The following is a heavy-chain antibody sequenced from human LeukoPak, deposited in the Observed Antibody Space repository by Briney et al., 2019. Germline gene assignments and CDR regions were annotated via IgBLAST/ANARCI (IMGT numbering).Heavy chain of an antibody. CDR1: GFTFSNYG. J-gene: IGHJ4*02. Sequence: GGSLRLSCAASGFTFSNYGMHWVRQAPGKGLEWVAFVRYDESTKFYADSVKGRFTISRDNSKTTLYLQMNGLRAEDTAVYYCAKDLPAAYFDYWGQGTLVTVSS. V-gene: IGHV3-30*02. CDR3: AKDLPAAYFDY. CDR2: VRYDESTK. D-gene: IGHD2-2*01.